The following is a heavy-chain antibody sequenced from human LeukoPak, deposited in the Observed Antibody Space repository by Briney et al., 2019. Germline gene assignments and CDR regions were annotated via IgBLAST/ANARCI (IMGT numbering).Heavy chain of an antibody. V-gene: IGHV1-2*02. CDR3: ARGHYGGNSEDY. Sequence: ASVKVSCKASGYTFTGYYMHWVRQAPGQGLEWMGWINPNSGGTNYAQKFQGRVTMTRDTSISTAYMELSRLRPDDTAVYYCARGHYGGNSEDYWGQGTLVTVSS. D-gene: IGHD4-23*01. J-gene: IGHJ4*02. CDR1: GYTFTGYY. CDR2: INPNSGGT.